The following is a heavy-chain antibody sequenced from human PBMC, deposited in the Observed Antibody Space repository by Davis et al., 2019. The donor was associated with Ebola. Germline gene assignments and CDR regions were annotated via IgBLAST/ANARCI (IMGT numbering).Heavy chain of an antibody. CDR3: ARVGVVVAAETIYYYYGMDV. CDR1: GGSISSGGYY. CDR2: IYYSGST. D-gene: IGHD2-15*01. J-gene: IGHJ6*02. V-gene: IGHV4-31*03. Sequence: MPSETLSLTCTVSGGSISSGGYYWSWIRQHPGKGLEWIGYIYYSGSTYYNPSLKSRVTISVDTSKNQFSLKLSSVTAADTAVYYCARVGVVVAAETIYYYYGMDVWGQGTTVTVSS.